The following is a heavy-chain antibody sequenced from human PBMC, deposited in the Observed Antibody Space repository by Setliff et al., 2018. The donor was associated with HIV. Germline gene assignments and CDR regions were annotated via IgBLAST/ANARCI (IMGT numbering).Heavy chain of an antibody. J-gene: IGHJ3*01. CDR2: IYPGDSDT. Sequence: GESLKISCKGSGYSFTSYWIGWVRQMPGKGLEWMGIIYPGDSDTRVNPSFQGQVTISADKSTYAAFLQWTSLKASDTGIYYCARHRVDTSMLVVKDPGAFDLWGQGTLVNVSA. CDR1: GYSFTSYW. D-gene: IGHD3-22*01. V-gene: IGHV5-51*01. CDR3: ARHRVDTSMLVVKDPGAFDL.